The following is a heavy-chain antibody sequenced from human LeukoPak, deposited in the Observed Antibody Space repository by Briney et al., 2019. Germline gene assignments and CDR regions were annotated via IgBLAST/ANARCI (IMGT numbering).Heavy chain of an antibody. CDR2: IYYSGST. CDR1: GGSISSYY. D-gene: IGHD5-18*01. J-gene: IGHJ4*02. V-gene: IGHV4-59*01. Sequence: SETLSLTCTVSGGSISSYYWSWIRQPPGKGLEWIGYIYYSGSTNYNPSLKSRVTISVDTSKNQFSLKLSSVTAADTAVYYCARDRQLWAHEGKYFDYWGQGTLVTVSS. CDR3: ARDRQLWAHEGKYFDY.